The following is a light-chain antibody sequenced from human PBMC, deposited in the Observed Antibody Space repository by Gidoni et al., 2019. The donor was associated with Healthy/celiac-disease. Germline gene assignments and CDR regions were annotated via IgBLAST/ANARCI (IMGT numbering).Light chain of an antibody. V-gene: IGKV1-5*03. CDR1: QSISSW. CDR2: KAS. J-gene: IGKJ4*01. CDR3: QQYNSYPHT. Sequence: DIQMTQSPSTLSASVGDRVTITCRASQSISSWLAWYQQKPGNAPKLLIYKASSLESGVPPRFSGSGSGTEFTLTISSLQPDDFATYYCQQYNSYPHTFGGXTKVEIK.